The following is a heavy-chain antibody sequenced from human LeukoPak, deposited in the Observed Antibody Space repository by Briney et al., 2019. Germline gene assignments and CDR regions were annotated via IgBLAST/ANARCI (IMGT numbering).Heavy chain of an antibody. J-gene: IGHJ4*02. V-gene: IGHV1-2*02. CDR3: AREEEFCRSTSCSAPFDY. Sequence: ASVKVSCKASGYTFTGYYMHWVRQAPGPGLEWMGWINPNSGDTIYAQKFQGRVTMTRDTSISTAYMELSRLRSDDTAVYYCAREEEFCRSTSCSAPFDYWGQGTLVTVSS. CDR2: INPNSGDT. D-gene: IGHD2-2*01. CDR1: GYTFTGYY.